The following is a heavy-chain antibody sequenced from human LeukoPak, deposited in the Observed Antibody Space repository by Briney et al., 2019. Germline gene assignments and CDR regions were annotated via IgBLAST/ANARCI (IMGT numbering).Heavy chain of an antibody. CDR2: ISSSSSYI. Sequence: GGSLRLSCAASGFTFSSYSMNWVRQAPGKGLQWVSCISSSSSYIYYADSVKGRFTISRDNAKNSLYLQMNSLRAEDTAVYYFARDLFPSGRDLPEYYFDYWGQGTLVTVSS. CDR3: ARDLFPSGRDLPEYYFDY. J-gene: IGHJ4*02. V-gene: IGHV3-21*01. CDR1: GFTFSSYS. D-gene: IGHD1-14*01.